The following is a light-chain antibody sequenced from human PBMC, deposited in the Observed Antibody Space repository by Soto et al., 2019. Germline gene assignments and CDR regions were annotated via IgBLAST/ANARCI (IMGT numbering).Light chain of an antibody. CDR3: SSYTSSSRYV. CDR2: EVS. V-gene: IGLV2-14*01. CDR1: SSDVGGYNY. Sequence: QSALTQPASVSGSPGQSITISCTGTSSDVGGYNYVSWYQQHPGKAPKLMIYEVSNRPSGVSNRFSGSKSGNTASLTISGPQAEDEADYYCSSYTSSSRYVFGTGTKVTVL. J-gene: IGLJ1*01.